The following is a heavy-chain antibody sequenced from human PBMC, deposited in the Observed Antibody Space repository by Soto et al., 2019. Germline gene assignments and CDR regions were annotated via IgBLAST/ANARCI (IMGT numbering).Heavy chain of an antibody. CDR3: AAAAPLYNWFGP. D-gene: IGHD6-13*01. J-gene: IGHJ5*02. V-gene: IGHV3-30-3*01. Sequence: GGSLRLSCAASGFTFSSYAMHWVRQAPGKGLEWVAVISYDGSNKYYADSVKGRFTISRDNSKNTLYLQMNSLRAEDTAVYYGAAAAPLYNWFGPCRQRTLFPVPS. CDR1: GFTFSSYA. CDR2: ISYDGSNK.